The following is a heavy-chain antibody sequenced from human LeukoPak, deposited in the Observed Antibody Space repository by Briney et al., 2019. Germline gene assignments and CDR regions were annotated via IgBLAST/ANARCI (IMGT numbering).Heavy chain of an antibody. CDR3: ARVTNHYYYYYMDV. V-gene: IGHV1-18*01. J-gene: IGHJ6*03. D-gene: IGHD1-14*01. CDR1: GYTFTSYG. CDR2: ISDYNGNT. Sequence: ASVKVSFKASGYTFTSYGISWVRQAPGQGLEWMGWISDYNGNTNYAHKLQGRVTMTTDTSTSTAYMELMSLRSDDTAVYYGARVTNHYYYYYMDVWGKGTTVTVSS.